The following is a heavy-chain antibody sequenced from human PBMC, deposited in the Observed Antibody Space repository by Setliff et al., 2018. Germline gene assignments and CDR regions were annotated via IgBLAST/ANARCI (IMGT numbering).Heavy chain of an antibody. Sequence: SETLSLTCTVSGGSISSSSYYWGWIRQPPGKGLEWIGSIYTSGSTNYNPSLKSRVTISVDTSKNQFSLKLSSVTAADTAVYYCARDRSSGWYGYYFDYWGQGTLVTVSS. D-gene: IGHD6-19*01. V-gene: IGHV4-39*07. CDR1: GGSISSSSYY. CDR3: ARDRSSGWYGYYFDY. J-gene: IGHJ4*02. CDR2: IYTSGST.